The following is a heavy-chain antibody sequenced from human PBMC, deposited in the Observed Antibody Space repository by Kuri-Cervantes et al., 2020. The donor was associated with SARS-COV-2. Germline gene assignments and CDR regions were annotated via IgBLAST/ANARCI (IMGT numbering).Heavy chain of an antibody. CDR1: GGSISSYY. D-gene: IGHD6-13*01. V-gene: IGHV4-59*01. J-gene: IGHJ4*02. Sequence: SETLSLTCTVSGGSISSYYWSWIRQPPGKGLEWIGYIYYSGSTNYNPSLKSRVTISVDTSKNQFSLKLSSVTAADTAVYYCARGSSSWPKHSFDYWGQGTLVTGAS. CDR3: ARGSSSWPKHSFDY. CDR2: IYYSGST.